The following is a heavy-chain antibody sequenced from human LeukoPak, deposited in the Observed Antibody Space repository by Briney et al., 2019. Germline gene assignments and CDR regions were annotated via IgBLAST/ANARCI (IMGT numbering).Heavy chain of an antibody. Sequence: GGSLRLSCAASGFTFSSYWMSWVRQAPGKGLEWVANIKQDGSGKYYVDSVKGRFTISRDNAKNSLYLQMNSLRAEDTAVYYCARESRIPARPTHYDYWGQGTLVTVSS. J-gene: IGHJ4*02. CDR1: GFTFSSYW. CDR3: ARESRIPARPTHYDY. V-gene: IGHV3-7*01. D-gene: IGHD6-6*01. CDR2: IKQDGSGK.